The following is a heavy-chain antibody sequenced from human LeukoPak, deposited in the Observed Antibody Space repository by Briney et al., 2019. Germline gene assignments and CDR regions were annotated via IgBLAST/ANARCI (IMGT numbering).Heavy chain of an antibody. CDR1: GFTVSSNY. CDR2: IYSGGST. J-gene: IGHJ3*02. D-gene: IGHD4-17*01. CDR3: ASWSWATVPHAFDI. Sequence: GGSLRLSCAASGFTVSSNYMSWVRQAPGKGLEWVSVIYSGGSTCYADSVKGRFTISRDNSKNTLYLQMNSLRAEDTALYYCASWSWATVPHAFDIWGQGTMVTVSS. V-gene: IGHV3-66*01.